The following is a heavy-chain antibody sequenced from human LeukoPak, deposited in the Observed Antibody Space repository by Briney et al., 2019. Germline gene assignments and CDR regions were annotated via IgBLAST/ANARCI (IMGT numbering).Heavy chain of an antibody. CDR2: FDPEDGET. V-gene: IGHV1-24*01. CDR1: GYTLTELS. CDR3: AAALPYSCYGMDV. Sequence: ASVKVSCKVSGYTLTELSMHWVRQAPGKGLEWMGGFDPEDGETIYVQKFQGRVTMTEDTSTDTTYMELSSLRSEDTAVYYCAAALPYSCYGMDVWDQGTTVTVSS. J-gene: IGHJ6*02.